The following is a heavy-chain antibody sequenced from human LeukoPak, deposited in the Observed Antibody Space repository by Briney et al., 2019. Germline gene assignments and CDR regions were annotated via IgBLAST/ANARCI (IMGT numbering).Heavy chain of an antibody. D-gene: IGHD1-1*01. V-gene: IGHV1-69*04. CDR3: ARDGAKSTTGTRRLFRFDP. CDR1: GGTFSSYA. CDR2: IIPIFGIA. Sequence: ASVKVSCKASGGTFSSYAMSWVRQAPGQGLEWMGRIIPIFGIANYAQKFQGRVTITADKSTSTAYMELSSLRSEDTAVYYCARDGAKSTTGTRRLFRFDPWGQGTLVTVSS. J-gene: IGHJ5*02.